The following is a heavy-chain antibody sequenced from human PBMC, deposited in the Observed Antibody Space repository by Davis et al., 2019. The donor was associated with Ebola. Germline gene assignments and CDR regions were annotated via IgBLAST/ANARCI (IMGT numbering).Heavy chain of an antibody. CDR2: INHSGST. J-gene: IGHJ4*02. V-gene: IGHV4-34*01. CDR3: AGIVGATGDY. CDR1: GGSFRGYY. Sequence: SETLSPTCAVHGGSFRGYYWSWTRHPPGKGLEWMGEINHSGSTNYNPSLKSRVTISVDTSKNQFSLKLSSVTAADTAVYYCAGIVGATGDYWGQGTLVTVSS. D-gene: IGHD1-26*01.